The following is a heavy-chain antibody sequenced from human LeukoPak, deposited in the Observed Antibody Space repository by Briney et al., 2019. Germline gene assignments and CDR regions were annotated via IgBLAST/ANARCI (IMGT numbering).Heavy chain of an antibody. J-gene: IGHJ6*03. CDR2: IHHSGKT. Sequence: SETLSLTCAVSGDSISSINWWTWVRLSPEKGLEWIGEIHHSGKTNYNPSLKSRVNISLDKSKNHFSLRVDSIIAADTAIYYCARAPDTAIPYYYMDVWGKGTTVTVSS. D-gene: IGHD5-18*01. CDR3: ARAPDTAIPYYYMDV. V-gene: IGHV4-4*02. CDR1: GDSISSINW.